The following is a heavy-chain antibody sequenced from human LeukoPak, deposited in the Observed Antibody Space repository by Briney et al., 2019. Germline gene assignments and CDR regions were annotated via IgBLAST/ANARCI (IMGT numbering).Heavy chain of an antibody. Sequence: ASVKVSCKASGYTFTGYYMHWVRQAPGQGLEWMGWINPNSGGTNYAQKFQGRVTLTRDTSINTAYMELSRLRSDDTAVYYCARVLRYYDILSKPFDYWGQGTLVTVSS. V-gene: IGHV1-2*02. CDR1: GYTFTGYY. CDR3: ARVLRYYDILSKPFDY. J-gene: IGHJ4*02. CDR2: INPNSGGT. D-gene: IGHD3-9*01.